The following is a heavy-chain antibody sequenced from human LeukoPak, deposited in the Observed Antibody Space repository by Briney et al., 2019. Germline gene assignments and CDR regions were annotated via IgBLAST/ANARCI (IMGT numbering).Heavy chain of an antibody. CDR1: GYTFTSYG. V-gene: IGHV1-18*01. J-gene: IGHJ4*02. D-gene: IGHD4-23*01. CDR3: ARDRPRPPWEGNSPPDY. Sequence: ASVKVSCKASGYTFTSYGISWVRQAPGQGLEWMGWISAYNGNTNYAQKLQGRVTMTTDASTSTAYMELRSLRSDDTAVYYCARDRPRPPWEGNSPPDYWGQGTLVTVSS. CDR2: ISAYNGNT.